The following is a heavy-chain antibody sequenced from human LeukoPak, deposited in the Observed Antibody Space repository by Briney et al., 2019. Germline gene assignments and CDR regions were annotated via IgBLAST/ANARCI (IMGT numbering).Heavy chain of an antibody. CDR3: ARRAYYYDSSGYYCEYFDY. CDR1: GGSISSYY. V-gene: IGHV4-59*08. J-gene: IGHJ4*02. Sequence: PSETLSLTCTVSGGSISSYYWSWIRQPPGKGLEWIGYIYYSGSTNYNPSLKSRVTISVDTSKNQFSLKLSSVTAADTAVYYCARRAYYYDSSGYYCEYFDYWGQGTLVTVSS. D-gene: IGHD3-22*01. CDR2: IYYSGST.